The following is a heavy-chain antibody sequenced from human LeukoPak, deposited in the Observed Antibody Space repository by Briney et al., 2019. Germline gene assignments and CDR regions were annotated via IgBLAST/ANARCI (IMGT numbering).Heavy chain of an antibody. Sequence: SGTLSLTCAVSGGSISSSNWWSWVRQPPGEGLEWIGEIYHSGSINYNPSLKSRVTISVDTSKNQFSLKLSSVTAADTAVYYCARLGVGSGSLDYWGQGTLVTVSS. D-gene: IGHD1-26*01. CDR3: ARLGVGSGSLDY. J-gene: IGHJ4*02. CDR2: IYHSGSI. V-gene: IGHV4-4*02. CDR1: GGSISSSNW.